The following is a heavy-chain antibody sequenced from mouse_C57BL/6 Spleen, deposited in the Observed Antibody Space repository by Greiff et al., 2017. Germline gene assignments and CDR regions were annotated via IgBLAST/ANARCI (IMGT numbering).Heavy chain of an antibody. V-gene: IGHV5-17*01. Sequence: EVQVVESGGGLVKPGGSLKLSCAASGFTFSDYGMHWVRQAPEKGLEWVAYISSGSSTIYYADTVKGRFTISRDNAKNTLLLQMTSLRSEDTAMYYCARETTVVRYFDYWGQRTTLTVSS. D-gene: IGHD1-1*01. CDR3: ARETTVVRYFDY. J-gene: IGHJ2*01. CDR1: GFTFSDYG. CDR2: ISSGSSTI.